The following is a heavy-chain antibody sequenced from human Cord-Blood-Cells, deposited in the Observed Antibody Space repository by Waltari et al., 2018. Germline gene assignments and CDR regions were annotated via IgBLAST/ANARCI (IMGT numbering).Heavy chain of an antibody. Sequence: EVQLVESGGGLIQPGGSLRLSCAASGFTVSSNYMSWVRQAPGKGLEWVSVSYSGGSTYYADAGEGRFTISRDNSKNTLYLQMNSLRAEDTAVYYCARGYSGYDYAFDIWGQGTMVTVSS. V-gene: IGHV3-53*01. CDR3: ARGYSGYDYAFDI. D-gene: IGHD5-12*01. J-gene: IGHJ3*02. CDR2: SYSGGST. CDR1: GFTVSSNY.